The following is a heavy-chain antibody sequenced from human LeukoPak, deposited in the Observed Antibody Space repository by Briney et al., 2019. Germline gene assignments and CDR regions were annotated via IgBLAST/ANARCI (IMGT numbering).Heavy chain of an antibody. D-gene: IGHD3-10*01. CDR1: GFTFINNG. Sequence: GGSLRLSCAASGFTFINNGMHWVRQAPGKGLEWVAYIRYDGSKTDYAGSVKGRFTISRDNSKNTLYLQMNSLRAEDTAVYYCAKCPYGYIDYWGQGTLVTVSS. J-gene: IGHJ4*02. CDR3: AKCPYGYIDY. CDR2: IRYDGSKT. V-gene: IGHV3-30*02.